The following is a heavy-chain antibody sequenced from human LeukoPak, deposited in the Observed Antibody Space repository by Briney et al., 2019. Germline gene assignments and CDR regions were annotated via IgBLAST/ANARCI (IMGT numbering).Heavy chain of an antibody. CDR3: ARAPWAAAGGVDY. J-gene: IGHJ4*02. CDR1: GFTFSSYG. CDR2: TWYDGSNK. V-gene: IGHV3-33*01. Sequence: GGSLRLSCAASGFTFSSYGMHWVRQAPGKGLEWVAVTWYDGSNKNYADSVKGRFTISRDNSKNTLYLQMNSLRAEDTAVYYCARAPWAAAGGVDYWGQGTLVTVSP. D-gene: IGHD6-13*01.